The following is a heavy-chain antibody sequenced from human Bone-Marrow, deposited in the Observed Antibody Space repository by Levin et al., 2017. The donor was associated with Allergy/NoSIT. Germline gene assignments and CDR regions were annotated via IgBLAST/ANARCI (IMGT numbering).Heavy chain of an antibody. J-gene: IGHJ4*02. D-gene: IGHD3-9*01. CDR2: IYHRGNT. V-gene: IGHV4-38-2*02. CDR3: AREGRYFDYNRQDYYFDY. CDR1: GYSITRGYY. Sequence: KASETLSLTCAVSGYSITRGYYWGWIRQPPGKGLEWIGTIYHRGNTYYNPSLKSRVTISVDTSKDQLSLKLSSVTAADTAVYYCAREGRYFDYNRQDYYFDYWGQGVLVTVSS.